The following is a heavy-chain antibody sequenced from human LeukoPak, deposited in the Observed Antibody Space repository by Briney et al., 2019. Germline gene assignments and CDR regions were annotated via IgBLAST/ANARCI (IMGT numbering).Heavy chain of an antibody. CDR1: GGSFSDYY. J-gene: IGHJ4*02. CDR2: INHNGRT. Sequence: SETLSLTCAVSGGSFSDYYWTWIRQPPGKGLEWIGEINHNGRTNYNPSLKSRVTISVDTSKNQFSLKLSSVTAADTAVYYCARARGYSSSWYDYWGQGTLVTVSS. D-gene: IGHD6-13*01. CDR3: ARARGYSSSWYDY. V-gene: IGHV4-34*01.